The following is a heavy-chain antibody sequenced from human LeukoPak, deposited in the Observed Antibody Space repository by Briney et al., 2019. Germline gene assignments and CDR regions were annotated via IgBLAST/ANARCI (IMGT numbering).Heavy chain of an antibody. CDR1: GFTFSDYF. CDR2: INSDGSST. Sequence: GGSLRLSCAASGFTFSDYFMHWVRQAPGKGLVWVSRINSDGSSTTYADAVKGRFTISRDNAKNSLYLQMNSLRAEDTALYYCAKEERYSYGSFDYWGQGTLVTVSS. J-gene: IGHJ4*02. CDR3: AKEERYSYGSFDY. V-gene: IGHV3-74*01. D-gene: IGHD5-18*01.